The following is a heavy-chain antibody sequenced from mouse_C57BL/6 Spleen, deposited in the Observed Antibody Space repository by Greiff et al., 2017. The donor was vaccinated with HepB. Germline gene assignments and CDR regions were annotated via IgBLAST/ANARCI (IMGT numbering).Heavy chain of an antibody. D-gene: IGHD2-5*01. CDR2: IDPENGDT. Sequence: EVKLQESGAELVRPGASVKLSCTASGFNIKDDYMHWVKQRPEQGLEWIGWIDPENGDTEYASKFQGKATITADTSSNTAYLQLSSLTSEDTAVYYCTTGSNYDFDYWGQGTTLTVSS. J-gene: IGHJ2*01. CDR3: TTGSNYDFDY. V-gene: IGHV14-4*01. CDR1: GFNIKDDY.